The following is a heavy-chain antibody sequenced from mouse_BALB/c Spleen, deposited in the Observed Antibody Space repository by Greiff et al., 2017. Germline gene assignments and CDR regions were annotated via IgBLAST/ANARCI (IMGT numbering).Heavy chain of an antibody. V-gene: IGHV14-1*02. D-gene: IGHD1-1*01. CDR1: GFNIKDYY. J-gene: IGHJ4*01. CDR3: ARDWAITTVVAPFAMDY. CDR2: IDPENGNT. Sequence: EVQLQQSGAELVRPGALVKLSCKASGFNIKDYYMHWVKQRPEQGLEWIGWIDPENGNTIYDPKFQGKASITADTSSNTAYLQLSSLTSEDTAVYYCARDWAITTVVAPFAMDYWGQGTSVTVSS.